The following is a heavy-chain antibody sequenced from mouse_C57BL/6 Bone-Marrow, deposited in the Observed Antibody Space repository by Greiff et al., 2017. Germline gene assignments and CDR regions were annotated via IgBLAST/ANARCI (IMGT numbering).Heavy chain of an antibody. CDR3: ARETPYYYSISDD. J-gene: IGHJ2*01. Sequence: QVQLKESGAELARPGASVKLSCKASGYTFTSYGISWVKQRTGQGLEWIGEIYPRSGNTYYNEKFKGTATLPADKSSSTAYMELRSLTSEDSAVYFCARETPYYYSISDDWGQGATLTESS. CDR1: GYTFTSYG. D-gene: IGHD1-1*01. CDR2: IYPRSGNT. V-gene: IGHV1-81*01.